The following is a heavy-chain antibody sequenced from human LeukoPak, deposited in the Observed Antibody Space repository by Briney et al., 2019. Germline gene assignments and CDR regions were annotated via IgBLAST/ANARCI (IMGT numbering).Heavy chain of an antibody. D-gene: IGHD3-22*01. J-gene: IGHJ4*02. Sequence: ASVKVSCKASGYTFTSYYMHWVRQAPGQGLEWMGIINPSGGSTSYAQKFQGRVTMTRDTSISTVYMELSRLRSEDTAVYYCATARAYYYDSSGYIYWGQGTLVTVSS. CDR3: ATARAYYYDSSGYIY. CDR1: GYTFTSYY. CDR2: INPSGGST. V-gene: IGHV1-46*01.